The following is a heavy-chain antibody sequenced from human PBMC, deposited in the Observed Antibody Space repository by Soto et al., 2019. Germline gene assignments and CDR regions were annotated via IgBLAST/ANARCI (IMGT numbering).Heavy chain of an antibody. V-gene: IGHV4-39*01. D-gene: IGHD3-10*01. CDR2: IYYSGST. CDR3: ARHLFRVGFGANWFDP. J-gene: IGHJ5*02. Sequence: QLQLQESGPGLVKPSETLSLTCTVSGGSISSSSYYWGWIRQPPGKGLEGIGSIYYSGSTYYNPALRSRVTISVDTSKNQFALKVSAVTAADTAVYYCARHLFRVGFGANWFDPWGQGTLVTVSS. CDR1: GGSISSSSYY.